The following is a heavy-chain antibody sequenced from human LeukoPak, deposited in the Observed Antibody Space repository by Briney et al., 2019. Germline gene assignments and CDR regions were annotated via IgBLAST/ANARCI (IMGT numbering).Heavy chain of an antibody. D-gene: IGHD4-17*01. CDR2: IHPSGGST. Sequence: ASVKVSCKASGYTFTSYYMHWVRHAPGRGLEWMGIIHPSGGSTSYAQKFQGRVTMTRDTSTSTVYMELSSLRSEDTAVYYCARAHLHYGDSIHDLDYWGQGTLVTVSS. J-gene: IGHJ4*02. V-gene: IGHV1-46*01. CDR1: GYTFTSYY. CDR3: ARAHLHYGDSIHDLDY.